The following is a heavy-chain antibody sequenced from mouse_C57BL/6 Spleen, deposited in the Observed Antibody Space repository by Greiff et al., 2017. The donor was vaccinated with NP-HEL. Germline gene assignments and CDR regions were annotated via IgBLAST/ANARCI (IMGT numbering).Heavy chain of an antibody. Sequence: QVQLQQPGPELVKPGASVKISCKASGYAFSSSWMNWVKQRPGKGLEWIGRIYPGDGDTNYNGKFKGKATLTADKSSSTAYMQLSSLTSEDSAVYFCAREGYGSSPTTLGYWGQGTTLTVSS. V-gene: IGHV1-82*01. CDR1: GYAFSSSW. CDR2: IYPGDGDT. J-gene: IGHJ2*01. D-gene: IGHD1-1*01. CDR3: AREGYGSSPTTLGY.